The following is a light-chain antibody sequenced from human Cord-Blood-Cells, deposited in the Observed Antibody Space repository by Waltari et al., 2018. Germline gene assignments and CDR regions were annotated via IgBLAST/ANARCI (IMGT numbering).Light chain of an antibody. V-gene: IGKV1-5*01. CDR1: QSISSW. J-gene: IGKJ3*01. CDR2: DAS. Sequence: DIQMTQSPCTLSASVGDRVTITCRASQSISSWLAWYPQKPGKAPKLLIYDASSLESGVPSRFSGSGSWTEFTLTISSLQPDDFATYYCQQYNSFPFTFGPGSKVDIK. CDR3: QQYNSFPFT.